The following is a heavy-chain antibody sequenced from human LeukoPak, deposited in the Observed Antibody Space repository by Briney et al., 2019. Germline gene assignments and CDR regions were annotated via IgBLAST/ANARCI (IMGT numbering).Heavy chain of an antibody. J-gene: IGHJ4*02. V-gene: IGHV1-69*05. D-gene: IGHD5-12*01. CDR2: IIPIFGTA. Sequence: ASVKVSCKASGVTFSSYAISWVRQAPGQGLEWMGGIIPIFGTANYAQKFQGRATMTRDTSNSTAYMELSRLTSDDTAVYYCARERGSGYRLLYWGQGTLVTVSS. CDR3: ARERGSGYRLLY. CDR1: GVTFSSYA.